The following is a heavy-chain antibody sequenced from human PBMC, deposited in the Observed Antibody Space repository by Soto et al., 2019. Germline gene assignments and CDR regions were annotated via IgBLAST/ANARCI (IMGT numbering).Heavy chain of an antibody. CDR3: ARGTVVVTPYYYYYGMDV. Sequence: QVQLVESGGGVVQPGRSLRLSCSASGFTFGSSDMHWVRQAPGKGLEWVAVISYDGSNKYYADSVKGRFTISRDNSKNTLYLQMNSLRAEDTAVYSCARGTVVVTPYYYYYGMDVWGQGTTVTVSS. CDR2: ISYDGSNK. V-gene: IGHV3-30-3*01. J-gene: IGHJ6*01. D-gene: IGHD3-22*01. CDR1: GFTFGSSD.